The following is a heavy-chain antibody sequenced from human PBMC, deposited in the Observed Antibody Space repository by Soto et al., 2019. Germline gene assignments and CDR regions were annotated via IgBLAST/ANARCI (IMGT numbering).Heavy chain of an antibody. CDR1: GGTFSSYA. J-gene: IGHJ5*02. D-gene: IGHD6-13*01. CDR2: IIPIFGTA. V-gene: IGHV1-69*13. Sequence: ASVKVSCKASGGTFSSYAISWVRQAPGQGLEWMGGIIPIFGTANYAQKFQGRVTITADESTSTAYMELSSLRSEDTAVYYCARDSLTIIAAAGTSWFDPCGQGTLVTVSS. CDR3: ARDSLTIIAAAGTSWFDP.